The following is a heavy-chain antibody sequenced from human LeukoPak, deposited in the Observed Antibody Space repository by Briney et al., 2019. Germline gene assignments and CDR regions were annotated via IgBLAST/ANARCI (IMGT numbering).Heavy chain of an antibody. CDR2: INPSGGST. V-gene: IGHV1-46*01. CDR1: LYTFTNHY. J-gene: IGHJ5*02. Sequence: ASVTVSYKPSLYTFTNHYLHWLRQAPGQGLAWMGMINPSGGSTTFPHKLQGRVTRTGDTSTSTAYMELSSLRSDDTAIYYCARESFLFSEYYYDSRGWLDPWGQGTLVTVSS. CDR3: ARESFLFSEYYYDSRGWLDP. D-gene: IGHD3-22*01.